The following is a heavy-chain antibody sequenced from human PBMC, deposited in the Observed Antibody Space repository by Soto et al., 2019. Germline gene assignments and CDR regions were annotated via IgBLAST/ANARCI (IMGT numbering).Heavy chain of an antibody. CDR3: AHRVLRTVFGLVTTTAIYFDF. CDR1: GFSLTTSGVG. D-gene: IGHD3-3*01. V-gene: IGHV2-5*02. CDR2: IYWDDDK. J-gene: IGHJ4*02. Sequence: QITLNESGPTQVKPRQTLTLTCTFSGFSLTTSGVGVGWIRQSPGKAPEWLALIYWDDDKRYSPSLKSRLTITKDTSNNQVVLTMPDFDPADTATYYCAHRVLRTVFGLVTTTAIYFDFWGQGTPVAVSS.